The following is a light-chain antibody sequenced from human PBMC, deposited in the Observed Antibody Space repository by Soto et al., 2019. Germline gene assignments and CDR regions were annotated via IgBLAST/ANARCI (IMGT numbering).Light chain of an antibody. CDR1: QTISSW. V-gene: IGKV1-5*03. CDR2: KAS. Sequence: DIQMTQSPSSLSASVGDRVTITCRASQTISSWLAWYQQKPGKAPKLLIYKASTLKSGVPSRFSGSGSGTEFTLTISSLQPDDSATYYCQPNNSYSRTFGQGTKVDIK. J-gene: IGKJ1*01. CDR3: QPNNSYSRT.